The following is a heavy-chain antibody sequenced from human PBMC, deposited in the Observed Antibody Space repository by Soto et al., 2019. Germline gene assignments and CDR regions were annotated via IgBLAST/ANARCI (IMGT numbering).Heavy chain of an antibody. V-gene: IGHV1-69*02. D-gene: IGHD2-15*01. CDR2: SIPILGIA. CDR3: ARARGRNFDY. Sequence: QVQLVQSGAEVKKPGSSVKVSCKASGGTFSSYTISWVRQAPGQGLEWMGRSIPILGIANYAQKFQGRVTITAAKSTSTAYMELSSLRSEDTAVYYCARARGRNFDYWGKETLVTVSS. J-gene: IGHJ4*02. CDR1: GGTFSSYT.